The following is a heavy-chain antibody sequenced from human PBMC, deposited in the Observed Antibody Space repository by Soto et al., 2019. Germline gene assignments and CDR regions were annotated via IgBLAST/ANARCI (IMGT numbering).Heavy chain of an antibody. Sequence: EVQLVESGGGLVQPGGSLRLSCAASGFTFSGYWMSWVRQAPGKGLEWVANIKQDGSEQFYVDSVKGRFTISRDNAKYTLYLQMNGLRADDTAVYYCAREAVWGQGTTVTVSS. CDR1: GFTFSGYW. J-gene: IGHJ6*02. CDR2: IKQDGSEQ. V-gene: IGHV3-7*05. CDR3: AREAV.